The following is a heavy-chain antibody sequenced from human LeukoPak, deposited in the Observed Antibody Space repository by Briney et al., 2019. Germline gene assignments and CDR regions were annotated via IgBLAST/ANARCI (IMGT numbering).Heavy chain of an antibody. J-gene: IGHJ4*02. V-gene: IGHV5-51*01. CDR2: IYPGDSDT. CDR3: VRRERWLQSHFDY. CDR1: GYSFTNYW. D-gene: IGHD5-24*01. Sequence: GESLKISCKGSGYSFTNYWIGWVRQMPGNGLEWMGIIYPGDSDTRYSPSFQGQVTISADKSITTAYLQWSSLKAADTAMYYCVRRERWLQSHFDYWGQGTLVTVSS.